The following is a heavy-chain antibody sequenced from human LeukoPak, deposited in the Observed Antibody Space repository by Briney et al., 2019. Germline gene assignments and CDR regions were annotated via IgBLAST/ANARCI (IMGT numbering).Heavy chain of an antibody. CDR2: INHSGST. CDR3: ARERRYYDILTGYYRRSAFDI. J-gene: IGHJ3*02. CDR1: GGSFSGYY. V-gene: IGHV4-34*01. D-gene: IGHD3-9*01. Sequence: SETLSLTCAVYGGSFSGYYWSWIRQPPGKGLEWIGEINHSGSTNYNPSLKSRVTISVDTSKNQFSLKLSSVTAADTAVYYCARERRYYDILTGYYRRSAFDIWGQGTMVTVSS.